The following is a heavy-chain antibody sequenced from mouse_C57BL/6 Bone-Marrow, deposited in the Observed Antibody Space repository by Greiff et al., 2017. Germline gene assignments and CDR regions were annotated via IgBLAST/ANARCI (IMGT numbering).Heavy chain of an antibody. V-gene: IGHV1-81*01. CDR3: AVYGSSLWFAY. J-gene: IGHJ3*01. CDR2: IYPRSGNT. Sequence: VKLQESGAELARPGASVKLSCKASGYTFTSYGISWVKQRTGQGLEWIGEIYPRSGNTYYNEKFKGKATLTADKSSSTAYMELRSLTSEDSAVYFCAVYGSSLWFAYWGQGTLVTVSA. CDR1: GYTFTSYG. D-gene: IGHD1-1*01.